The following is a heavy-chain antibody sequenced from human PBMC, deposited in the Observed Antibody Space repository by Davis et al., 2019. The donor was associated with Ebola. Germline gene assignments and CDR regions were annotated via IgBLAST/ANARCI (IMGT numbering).Heavy chain of an antibody. CDR2: IYTSGRT. J-gene: IGHJ6*02. V-gene: IGHV4-4*07. D-gene: IGHD2-2*02. CDR3: ARDTKYQLAYRGYFYYAMDV. Sequence: MPSETLSLTCSVSGGSLSSYYWSWIRQPAGKGLEWIGRIYTSGRTNYSPSLKSRVTMSVDTSKNQFSLKLSSVTAADTAVYYCARDTKYQLAYRGYFYYAMDVWGQGTTVTASS. CDR1: GGSLSSYY.